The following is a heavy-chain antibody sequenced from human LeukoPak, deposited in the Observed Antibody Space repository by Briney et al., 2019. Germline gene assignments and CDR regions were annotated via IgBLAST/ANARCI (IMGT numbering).Heavy chain of an antibody. J-gene: IGHJ4*02. CDR3: AKDAAAGTRPYYSDY. Sequence: GGSLRLSCAASGFTFSSYNMNWVRQAPGKGLEWVSSISIGGSYIYYADSVEGRFTISRDNAKNSLYLQINSLRAEDTAVYYCAKDAAAGTRPYYSDYWGQGTLVTVSS. D-gene: IGHD6-13*01. CDR2: ISIGGSYI. V-gene: IGHV3-21*01. CDR1: GFTFSSYN.